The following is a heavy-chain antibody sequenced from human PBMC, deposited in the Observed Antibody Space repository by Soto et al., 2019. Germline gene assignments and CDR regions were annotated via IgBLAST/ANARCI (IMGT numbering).Heavy chain of an antibody. V-gene: IGHV3-30-3*01. D-gene: IGHD3-10*01. J-gene: IGHJ4*02. CDR2: ISYDGSNK. Sequence: QVQLVESGGGVVQPGRSLRLSCAASGFTFSSYAMHWVRQAPGKGLEWVAVISYDGSNKYYADSVKGRFTISRDNSKNTLYLQMNSLRAEDTAVYYCARAQGGWVGGWGQGTLVTVSS. CDR1: GFTFSSYA. CDR3: ARAQGGWVGG.